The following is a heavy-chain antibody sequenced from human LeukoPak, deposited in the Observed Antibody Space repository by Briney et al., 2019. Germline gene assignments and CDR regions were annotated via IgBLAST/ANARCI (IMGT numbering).Heavy chain of an antibody. V-gene: IGHV4-34*01. CDR3: ARVRDVWGSYRSQAFLTPSYGMDV. CDR2: INHSGST. CDR1: GGSFSGYY. D-gene: IGHD3-16*02. J-gene: IGHJ6*02. Sequence: PSETLSLTCAVYGGSFSGYYWSWIRQPPGKGLEWIGEINHSGSTNYNPSLKSRVTISVDTSKNQFSLKLSSVTAADTAVYYCARVRDVWGSYRSQAFLTPSYGMDVWGQGTTVTVSS.